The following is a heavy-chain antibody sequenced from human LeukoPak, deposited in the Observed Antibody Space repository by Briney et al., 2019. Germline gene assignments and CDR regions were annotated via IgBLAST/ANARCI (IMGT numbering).Heavy chain of an antibody. V-gene: IGHV1-18*01. Sequence: ASVKVSCKASGYTFTSYGISWVRQAPGQVLEWMGWVSAYNGNTNYAQKLQGRVTMTTDTSTSTAYMELRSLRSDDTAVYYCARDGEGGYSYGSFDYWGQGTLVTVSS. CDR3: ARDGEGGYSYGSFDY. J-gene: IGHJ4*02. CDR2: VSAYNGNT. CDR1: GYTFTSYG. D-gene: IGHD5-18*01.